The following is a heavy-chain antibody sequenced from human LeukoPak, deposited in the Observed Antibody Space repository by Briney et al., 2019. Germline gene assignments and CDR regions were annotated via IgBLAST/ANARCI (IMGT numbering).Heavy chain of an antibody. Sequence: GGSLRLSCAASGFTFSSYWMHWVRQAPGKGLVWVSRINSDGSSTSYADSVKGRFTISRDNAKNTLYLQMNSLRAEDTAVYYCARVRPYCSGGSCYYYYYGMDVWGQGTTVTVSS. J-gene: IGHJ6*02. CDR1: GFTFSSYW. D-gene: IGHD2-15*01. V-gene: IGHV3-74*01. CDR3: ARVRPYCSGGSCYYYYYGMDV. CDR2: INSDGSST.